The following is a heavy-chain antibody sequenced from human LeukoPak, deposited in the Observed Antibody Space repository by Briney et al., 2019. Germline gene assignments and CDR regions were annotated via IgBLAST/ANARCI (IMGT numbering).Heavy chain of an antibody. V-gene: IGHV4-59*01. Sequence: SETLSLTFTVSGGSISSYYWSWIRQPPGKGLEWIGYIYYSGSTNYNPSLKSRVTISVDTSKNQFSLKLSSVTAADTAVYYCARDRVGLYAFDIWGQGTMVTVSS. D-gene: IGHD1-26*01. CDR3: ARDRVGLYAFDI. CDR1: GGSISSYY. CDR2: IYYSGST. J-gene: IGHJ3*02.